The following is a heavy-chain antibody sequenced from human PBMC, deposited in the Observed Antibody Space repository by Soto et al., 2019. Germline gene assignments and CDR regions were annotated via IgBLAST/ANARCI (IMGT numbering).Heavy chain of an antibody. Sequence: QVQLQESGPGLVKPSQTLSLTCSVSGGSITSGGFYWSWIRQHPEKGLEWIAYIFHSGSTDFNPSLTGRILLSPDPSTNQFSLKLTSVTPADPAVYYCVRGGIAGNWFDPWGQGTLVTVSS. CDR3: VRGGIAGNWFDP. V-gene: IGHV4-31*03. CDR2: IFHSGST. J-gene: IGHJ5*02. CDR1: GGSITSGGFY. D-gene: IGHD6-13*01.